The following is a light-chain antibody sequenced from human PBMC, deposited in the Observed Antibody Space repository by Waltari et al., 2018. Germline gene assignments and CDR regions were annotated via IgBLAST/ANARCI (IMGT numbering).Light chain of an antibody. V-gene: IGKV1-27*01. J-gene: IGKJ1*01. CDR1: QGIGYY. CDR3: QKYDTAPWT. CDR2: GAS. Sequence: QVTQSPSSLSASVGDGVSITCRASQGIGYYLAWYQQTPGGSPKLLSYGASTLQPGVPSRFRGRGSWTDFTLTISALRPEDVATYYCQKYDTAPWTFGQGTKVEI.